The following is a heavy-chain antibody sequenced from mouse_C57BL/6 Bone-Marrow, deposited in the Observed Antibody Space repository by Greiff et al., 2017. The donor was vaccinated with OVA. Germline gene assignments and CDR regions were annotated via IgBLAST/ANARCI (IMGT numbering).Heavy chain of an antibody. Sequence: VQLQQSGAELVKPGASVKLSCKASGYTFTSYWMHWVKQRPGQGLEWIGMIHPNSGSTNYNEKFKSQATLTVDKSSSTAYMQLSSLTSEDSAVYYCARSGKGGRYFDYWGQGTTLTVSS. V-gene: IGHV1-64*01. J-gene: IGHJ2*01. D-gene: IGHD3-1*01. CDR2: IHPNSGST. CDR3: ARSGKGGRYFDY. CDR1: GYTFTSYW.